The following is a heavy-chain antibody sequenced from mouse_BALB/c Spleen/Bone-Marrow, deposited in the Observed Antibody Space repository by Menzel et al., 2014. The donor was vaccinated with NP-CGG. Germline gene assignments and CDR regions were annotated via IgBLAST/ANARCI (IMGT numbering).Heavy chain of an antibody. V-gene: IGHV7-3*02. CDR2: IRNEANGYTT. CDR3: AVMDY. J-gene: IGHJ4*01. CDR1: GFTFTDYY. Sequence: EVMLVESGGGLVQPGGSLRLSCATSGFTFTDYYMSWVRQPPGKALEWLGFIRNEANGYTTEYSASVKGRFTISRDNSQSILYLQMDTLRAEDSATYYCAVMDYWGQGTSVTVSS.